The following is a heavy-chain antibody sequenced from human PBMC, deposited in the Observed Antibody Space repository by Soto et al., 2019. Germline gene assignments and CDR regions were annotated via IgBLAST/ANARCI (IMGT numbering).Heavy chain of an antibody. CDR2: IYHSGST. V-gene: IGHV4-4*02. J-gene: IGHJ6*02. Sequence: QVQLQESGPGLVKPSGTLSLTCAVSGGSISSSNWWSWVRQPPGKGLEWIGEIYHSGSTNYNPSLKSRVTISVAKSKNPFSLKLSSVTAADTAVYYCARVSGSYYYGMAVWGQGTTVTVSS. CDR1: GGSISSSNW. D-gene: IGHD1-26*01. CDR3: ARVSGSYYYGMAV.